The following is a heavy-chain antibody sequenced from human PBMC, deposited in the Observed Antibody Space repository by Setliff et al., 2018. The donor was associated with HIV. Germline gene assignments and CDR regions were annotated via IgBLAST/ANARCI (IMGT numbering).Heavy chain of an antibody. CDR1: GISINGYY. D-gene: IGHD3-16*01. Sequence: ASETLSLTCSVSGISINGYYWSWIRQSPRTRLEWIGYVSSIGNTNYNPPLKSRVTISVDTSKNQFSLQLNSVTAADTAVYYCAKRTFGSGRFDPWGRGTLVTVSS. CDR3: AKRTFGSGRFDP. V-gene: IGHV4-4*08. J-gene: IGHJ5*02. CDR2: VSSIGNT.